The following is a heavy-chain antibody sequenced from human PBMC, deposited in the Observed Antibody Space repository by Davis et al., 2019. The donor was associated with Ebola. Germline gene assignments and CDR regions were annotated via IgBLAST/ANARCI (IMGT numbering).Heavy chain of an antibody. CDR2: INGDETIT. J-gene: IGHJ4*01. Sequence: HTGGSLRLSCAASGFTVSSNYMSWVRQAPGKGLVWVSRINGDETITAYADSVKGRFAISRDNTKNTLYLQMDSLRPDDTGVYYCAKDYLIVGGTLHLLDYWGHGILVTVSS. D-gene: IGHD1-26*01. CDR3: AKDYLIVGGTLHLLDY. CDR1: GFTVSSNY. V-gene: IGHV3-74*01.